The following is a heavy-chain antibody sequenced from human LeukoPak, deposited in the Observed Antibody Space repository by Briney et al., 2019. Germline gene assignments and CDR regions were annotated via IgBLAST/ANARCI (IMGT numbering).Heavy chain of an antibody. CDR1: GYTFTNYG. V-gene: IGHV1-18*01. CDR2: ISAYNGNT. CDR3: ARHVNSSGWYLNYYYYYGMDV. J-gene: IGHJ6*02. Sequence: ASVKVSCKASGYTFTNYGINWVRQAPGQGLEWMGWISAYNGNTNYAQKLQGRVTMTTDTSTSTAYMELRSLRSDDTAVYYCARHVNSSGWYLNYYYYYGMDVWGQGTTVTVSS. D-gene: IGHD6-19*01.